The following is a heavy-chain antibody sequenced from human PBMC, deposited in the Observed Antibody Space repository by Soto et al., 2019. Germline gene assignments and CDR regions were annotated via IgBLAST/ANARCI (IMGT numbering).Heavy chain of an antibody. J-gene: IGHJ6*02. V-gene: IGHV3-30*18. D-gene: IGHD3-22*01. CDR1: GFTFSSYC. Sequence: PGVSLRLSCAASGFTFSSYCMHWVRQAPGKGLEWVAVISYDGSNKYYADSVKGRFTISRDNSKNTLYLQMNSLRAEDTAVYYCAKGISSGHYYYDSSSYGMDVWGQGTTVTVSS. CDR2: ISYDGSNK. CDR3: AKGISSGHYYYDSSSYGMDV.